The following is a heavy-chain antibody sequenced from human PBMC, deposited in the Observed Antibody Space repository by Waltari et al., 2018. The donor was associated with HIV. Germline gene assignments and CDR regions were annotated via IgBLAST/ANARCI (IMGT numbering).Heavy chain of an antibody. J-gene: IGHJ4*02. CDR2: FWTDGVHI. CDR1: GFAVSNFA. CDR3: ARGYSSSRWIPLYH. V-gene: IGHV3-33*01. D-gene: IGHD6-6*01. Sequence: QVQMVESGGGVVQPGTSLTLSCAVSGFAVSNFAIHWVRQSPGKGLEWLSVFWTDGVHISYADSVKGRFTISNDSSQKTLYLHLTSLSAEDTALYYCARGYSSSRWIPLYHWGRGTLVTVSS.